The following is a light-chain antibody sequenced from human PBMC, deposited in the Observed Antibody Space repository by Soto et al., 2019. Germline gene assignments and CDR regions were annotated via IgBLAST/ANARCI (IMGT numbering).Light chain of an antibody. CDR3: SPHTSSSTLLYV. J-gene: IGLJ1*01. Sequence: QSVLTQPASVSGSPGQSITISCTGTSSDVGGYNYVSWYQQHPGKAPKLMIYDVSNRPSGVSNRFSGSKSGNTASLTISGLQDEEEVYYYSSPHTSSSTLLYVLLPGTKVTVL. CDR1: SSDVGGYNY. V-gene: IGLV2-14*01. CDR2: DVS.